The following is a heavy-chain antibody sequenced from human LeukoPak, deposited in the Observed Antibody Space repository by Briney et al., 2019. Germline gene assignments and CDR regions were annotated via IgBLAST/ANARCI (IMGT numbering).Heavy chain of an antibody. D-gene: IGHD2-2*01. CDR2: IIPLFGTA. V-gene: IGHV1-69*13. J-gene: IGHJ6*03. CDR1: GGTLINYA. CDR3: ARASDGLSTRFYYYYMDV. Sequence: SVKVSCKASGGTLINYAISWVRQAPGQGREWMGGIIPLFGTANYAQRFQGRATITADESTSTAYMKLSSLRFEDTAVYYCARASDGLSTRFYYYYMDVWGKGTTVTVSS.